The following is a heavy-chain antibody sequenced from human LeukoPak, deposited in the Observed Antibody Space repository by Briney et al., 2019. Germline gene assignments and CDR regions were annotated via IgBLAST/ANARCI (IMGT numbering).Heavy chain of an antibody. J-gene: IGHJ6*03. V-gene: IGHV3-53*01. D-gene: IGHD4-11*01. Sequence: GGSLRLSCEASGFTVSSTYMSWVRQAPGKGLEWVSAIYSNGNTYYTDSVKGRFTISRDNSRNTLDLQMNSLRAEDTAVYYCASSNGAPTDTHYYYMNVWGKGTTVTVSS. CDR1: GFTVSSTY. CDR3: ASSNGAPTDTHYYYMNV. CDR2: IYSNGNT.